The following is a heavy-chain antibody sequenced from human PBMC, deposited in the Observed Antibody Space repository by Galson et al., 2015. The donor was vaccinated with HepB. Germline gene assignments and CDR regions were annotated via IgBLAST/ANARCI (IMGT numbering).Heavy chain of an antibody. Sequence: QSGAEVKKPGESLKISCKASGYSFTSHWIGWVRQVPGKGLEWMGVIYPGDSETTYSPSFEGQVTISADRSITTAYLQWSSLKASDSAVYYFARPLAIAAAGKSSFDIWGHGTLVTVSS. J-gene: IGHJ3*02. CDR3: ARPLAIAAAGKSSFDI. CDR2: IYPGDSET. CDR1: GYSFTSHW. V-gene: IGHV5-51*01. D-gene: IGHD6-13*01.